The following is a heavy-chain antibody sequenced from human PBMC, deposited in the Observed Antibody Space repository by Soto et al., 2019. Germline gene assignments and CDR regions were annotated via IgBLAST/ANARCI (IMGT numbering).Heavy chain of an antibody. CDR2: ISYDGSNK. V-gene: IGHV3-30*18. CDR1: GFTFSSYG. Sequence: GGSLRLSCAASGFTFSSYGMHWVRQAPGKGLEWVAVISYDGSNKYYADSVKGRFTISRDNSKNTLYLQMNSLRAEDTAVYYCAKDSRLWKTKNLDYWGQGTLVTVSS. CDR3: AKDSRLWKTKNLDY. J-gene: IGHJ4*02. D-gene: IGHD5-18*01.